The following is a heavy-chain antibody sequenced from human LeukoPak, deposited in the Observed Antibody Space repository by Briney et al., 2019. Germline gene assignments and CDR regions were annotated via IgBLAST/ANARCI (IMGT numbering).Heavy chain of an antibody. Sequence: GGSLRLSCAASGFTFSDYAMSWVRQAPEKGLEWVSAISGSGDATKYADSVKGRFTISRDKSKNTLYLQMNSLRAEDTAVYYCARDMRVWGSYRYTRAFDIWGQGTLVTVSS. CDR2: ISGSGDAT. J-gene: IGHJ3*02. D-gene: IGHD3-16*02. V-gene: IGHV3-23*01. CDR1: GFTFSDYA. CDR3: ARDMRVWGSYRYTRAFDI.